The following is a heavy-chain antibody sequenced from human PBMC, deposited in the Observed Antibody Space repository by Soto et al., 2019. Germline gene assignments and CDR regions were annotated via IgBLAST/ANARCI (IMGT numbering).Heavy chain of an antibody. J-gene: IGHJ4*02. V-gene: IGHV3-15*01. CDR1: GFTFSNAW. Sequence: GGSLRLSCAASGFTFSNAWMSWVRQAPGKGLEWVGRIKSKTDGGTTDYAAPVKGRFTISRDDSKNTLYLQMNSLKTEDTAVYYRTTDVDIVATIHYWGQGTLVTVSS. CDR3: TTDVDIVATIHY. CDR2: IKSKTDGGTT. D-gene: IGHD5-12*01.